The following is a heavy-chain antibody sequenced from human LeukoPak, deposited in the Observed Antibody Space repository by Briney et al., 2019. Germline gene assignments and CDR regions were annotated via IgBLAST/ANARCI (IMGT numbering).Heavy chain of an antibody. Sequence: PSETLSLTCTVSDGSIGTYYWSWIRQPPGKRLEWIGCIYYTGNATYNPSLKSRVTMSVDTSKNQFSLRLTSVTAADTAVYYCAKRGYFDSWGQGTLVSVSS. V-gene: IGHV4-59*08. CDR1: DGSIGTYY. CDR2: IYYTGNA. J-gene: IGHJ4*02. CDR3: AKRGYFDS.